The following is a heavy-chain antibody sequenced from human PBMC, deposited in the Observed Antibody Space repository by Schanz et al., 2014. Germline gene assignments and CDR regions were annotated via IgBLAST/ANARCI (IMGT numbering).Heavy chain of an antibody. D-gene: IGHD6-6*01. CDR2: VIAVRGLS. Sequence: QVHLVQSGAEVKKPGSSVKVSCRASGGDFNTYTITWVRQAPGQGFEWMGRVIAVRGLSTYARKFQGRVTITADKSTSTAYMELSRLRSDDTAVYYCARAGQDFEYSSLSPIWYFDLWGRGTLVTVSS. J-gene: IGHJ2*01. CDR1: GGDFNTYT. CDR3: ARAGQDFEYSSLSPIWYFDL. V-gene: IGHV1-69*04.